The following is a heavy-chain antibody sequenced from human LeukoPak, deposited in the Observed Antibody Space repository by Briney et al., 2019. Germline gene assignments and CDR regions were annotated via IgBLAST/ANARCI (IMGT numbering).Heavy chain of an antibody. V-gene: IGHV4-59*08. J-gene: IGHJ6*02. Sequence: SETLSLTCTVSGGSTGSDYWSWIRQSPGKGLEWIGYIYYSGSTNYNPSLKSRVTISVDTSKNQFSLKLSSVTAADTAVYYCARLRAVAGTRGYYYYYYGMDVWGQGTTVTVSS. CDR2: IYYSGST. D-gene: IGHD6-19*01. CDR1: GGSTGSDY. CDR3: ARLRAVAGTRGYYYYYYGMDV.